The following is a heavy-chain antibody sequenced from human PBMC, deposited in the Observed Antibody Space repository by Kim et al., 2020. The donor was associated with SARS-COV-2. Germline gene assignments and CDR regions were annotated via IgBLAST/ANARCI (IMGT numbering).Heavy chain of an antibody. D-gene: IGHD3-10*01. J-gene: IGHJ4*02. CDR3: TRADEWFGELFG. V-gene: IGHV3-49*02. Sequence: EYAASVKGRFTISREDSKNNAYLQMNSLKTEDTAVYYCTRADEWFGELFGWGQGTLVTVSS.